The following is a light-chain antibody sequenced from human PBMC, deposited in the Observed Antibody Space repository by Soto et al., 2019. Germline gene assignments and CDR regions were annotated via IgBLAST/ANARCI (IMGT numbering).Light chain of an antibody. J-gene: IGLJ2*01. CDR1: SSNIGGNT. V-gene: IGLV1-44*01. CDR3: AAWNDSLSGPV. Sequence: QSVLTQPSSASGTPGQRVTISCSGGSSNIGGNTAHWYQQFPGTAPKLLIYNNHQRPSGVPDRFSGSKSGTSASLAISGLQSEYEAMYYCAAWNDSLSGPVFGEGTKVTVL. CDR2: NNH.